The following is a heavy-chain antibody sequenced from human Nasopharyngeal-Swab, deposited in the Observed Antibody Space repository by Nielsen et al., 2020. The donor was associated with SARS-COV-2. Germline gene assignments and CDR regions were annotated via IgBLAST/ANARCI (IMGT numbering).Heavy chain of an antibody. J-gene: IGHJ4*02. V-gene: IGHV3-23*01. CDR3: AKVRRVTTDYFDF. D-gene: IGHD4-17*01. CDR1: GLTFSNYA. CDR2: IIASGDST. Sequence: GGSLRLSCAASGLTFSNYAMSWVRQAPGKGLEWITSIIASGDSTYYAASVKGRFTISRDNSKSTLYLQMNSLRAEDTAVYYCAKVRRVTTDYFDFWGQGTLVTVSS.